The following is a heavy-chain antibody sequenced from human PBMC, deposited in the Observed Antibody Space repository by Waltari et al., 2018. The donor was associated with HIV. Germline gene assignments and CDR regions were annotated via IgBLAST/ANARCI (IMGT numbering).Heavy chain of an antibody. D-gene: IGHD6-13*01. CDR2: IYTSGST. CDR3: ARDLRVAAAFDP. J-gene: IGHJ5*02. CDR1: GGSISSGSYY. Sequence: QVQLQESGPGLVKPSQTLSLTCTVSGGSISSGSYYWSWIRQPAGKGLEWIGRIYTSGSTTYNPSRKSRVTISVDTAKNQFSLKLSSVTAADTAVYYCARDLRVAAAFDPWGQGTLVTVSS. V-gene: IGHV4-61*02.